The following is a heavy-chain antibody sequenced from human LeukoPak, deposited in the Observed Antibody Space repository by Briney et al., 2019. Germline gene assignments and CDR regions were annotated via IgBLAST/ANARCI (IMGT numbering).Heavy chain of an antibody. CDR1: GYTLTELS. CDR3: ASWELLGRRFDY. Sequence: ASVKVSCKVSGYTLTELSMHWVRQAPGKGLEWMGGFDPEDGETIYAQKFQGRVTMTEDTSTDTAYMELSSLRSEDTAVYYCASWELLGRRFDYWGQGTLVTVSS. D-gene: IGHD1-26*01. CDR2: FDPEDGET. J-gene: IGHJ4*02. V-gene: IGHV1-24*01.